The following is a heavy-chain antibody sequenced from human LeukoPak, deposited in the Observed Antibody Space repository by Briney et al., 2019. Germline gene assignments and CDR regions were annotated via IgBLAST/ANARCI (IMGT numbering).Heavy chain of an antibody. J-gene: IGHJ6*02. Sequence: GGSLRLSCTASGFTFRSFYMSWIRQAPGKGLEWLSYISSGGGAIHYADSVKGRFTISRDNTENSLYLQMNSLRAEDSAVYYCARTVASYYYYGMDVWGQGTTVTVSS. CDR1: GFTFRSFY. CDR2: ISSGGGAI. CDR3: ARTVASYYYYGMDV. V-gene: IGHV3-11*01. D-gene: IGHD2-15*01.